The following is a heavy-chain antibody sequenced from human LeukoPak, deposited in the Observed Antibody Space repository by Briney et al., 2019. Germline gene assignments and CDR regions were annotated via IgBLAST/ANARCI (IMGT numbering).Heavy chain of an antibody. CDR3: ARDRHIVVVTARRGNWFDP. CDR2: IYTSGST. V-gene: IGHV4-4*07. D-gene: IGHD2-21*02. J-gene: IGHJ5*02. CDR1: GGSLSSYY. Sequence: SETLPLTCTVSGGSLSSYYWSWIRQPAGKGLEWIGRIYTSGSTNYNPSLKSRVTMSVDTSKNQFSLKLSPVTAADTAVYYCARDRHIVVVTARRGNWFDPWGQGTLVTVSS.